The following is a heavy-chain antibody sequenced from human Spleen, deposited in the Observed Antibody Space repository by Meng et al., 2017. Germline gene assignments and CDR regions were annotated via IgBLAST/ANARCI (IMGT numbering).Heavy chain of an antibody. CDR3: ARDHWNIAVAGSPDYFDY. V-gene: IGHV4-59*12. CDR2: IYYSGST. D-gene: IGHD6-19*01. CDR1: GGSISSYY. Sequence: GSLRLSCTVSGGSISSYYWSWIRQPPGKGLEWIGYIYYSGSTNYNPSLKSRVTISVDTSKNQFSLKLSSVTAADTAVYYCARDHWNIAVAGSPDYFDYWGHGTQVTVSS. J-gene: IGHJ4*01.